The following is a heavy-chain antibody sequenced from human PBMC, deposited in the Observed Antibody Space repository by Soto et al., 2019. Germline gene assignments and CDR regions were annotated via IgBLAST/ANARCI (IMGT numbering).Heavy chain of an antibody. D-gene: IGHD3-22*01. Sequence: SQTLSLTSAISGDSVSSKKAAWNWISQSPSRGLEWLGRTYYRSKWYNDYAVSVKSRITINPDTSKNQFSLQLNSVTPEDTAVYYCAGEDDNDAFDVWGQGTMVTVSS. V-gene: IGHV6-1*01. CDR2: TYYRSKWYN. J-gene: IGHJ3*01. CDR1: GDSVSSKKAA. CDR3: AGEDDNDAFDV.